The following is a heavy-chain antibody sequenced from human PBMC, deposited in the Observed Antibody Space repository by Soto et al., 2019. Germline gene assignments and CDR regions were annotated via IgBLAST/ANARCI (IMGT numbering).Heavy chain of an antibody. CDR3: ARHPHFDGYPSEAGLFDY. Sequence: PSETLSLTCTVSGGSISGYYWSWLRQPPGKGLEWIGYIYYSGSTNYNPSLKSRVTISVDTSKNQFSLKLSSVTAADTAVYHCARHPHFDGYPSEAGLFDYWGQGTLVTVSS. D-gene: IGHD5-12*01. CDR2: IYYSGST. J-gene: IGHJ4*02. CDR1: GGSISGYY. V-gene: IGHV4-59*08.